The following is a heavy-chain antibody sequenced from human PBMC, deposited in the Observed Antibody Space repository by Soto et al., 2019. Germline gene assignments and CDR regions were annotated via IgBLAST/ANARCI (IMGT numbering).Heavy chain of an antibody. CDR1: GNTVPNYA. J-gene: IGHJ6*02. V-gene: IGHV1-3*01. D-gene: IGHD6-13*01. Sequence: ASVKVSCKASGNTVPNYAIHWVRQAPGQRLEWMGWINAGNGNTKYSQKFQGRVTITRDTSASTAYMELSSLRSEDTAVYYCARVPYSSSRNHNYYGMDVWGQGTTVTVS. CDR3: ARVPYSSSRNHNYYGMDV. CDR2: INAGNGNT.